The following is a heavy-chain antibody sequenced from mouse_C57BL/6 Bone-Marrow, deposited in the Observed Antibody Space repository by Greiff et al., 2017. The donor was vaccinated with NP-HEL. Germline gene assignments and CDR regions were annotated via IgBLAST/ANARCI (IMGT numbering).Heavy chain of an antibody. CDR2: IHPNSGST. CDR3: ARFGITTVSFDY. V-gene: IGHV1-64*01. Sequence: VQLQQPGAELVKPGASVKLSCKASGYTFTSYWMHWVKQRPGQGLEWIGMIHPNSGSTNYNEKFKSKATLTVDKSSSTAYMQLSSLTSEDSAVYYCARFGITTVSFDYWGKGTTLTVSS. D-gene: IGHD1-1*01. J-gene: IGHJ2*01. CDR1: GYTFTSYW.